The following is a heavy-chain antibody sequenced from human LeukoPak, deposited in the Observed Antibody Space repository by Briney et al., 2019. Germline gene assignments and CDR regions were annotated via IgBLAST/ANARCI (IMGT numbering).Heavy chain of an antibody. J-gene: IGHJ3*01. CDR3: ARFRDFWSGSKDDFDV. V-gene: IGHV1-69*02. CDR1: GGTFSSYT. Sequence: EASVKVSCKASGGTFSSYTISWVRQAPGQGLEWMGRIIPIPGIANYAQKFQGRVTITADKSTSTAYMELSSLRSEDTAVYYCARFRDFWSGSKDDFDVWGQGTMVTVSS. CDR2: IIPIPGIA. D-gene: IGHD3-3*01.